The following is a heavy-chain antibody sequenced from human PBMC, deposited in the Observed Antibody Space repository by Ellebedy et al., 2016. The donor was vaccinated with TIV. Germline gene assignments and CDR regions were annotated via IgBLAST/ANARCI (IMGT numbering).Heavy chain of an antibody. CDR1: GFTFGGYA. V-gene: IGHV3-23*01. CDR2: INSRGGTT. CDR3: AKDKVFCDSKWEIDV. Sequence: PGGSLRLSCAASGFTFGGYAMSWVRKTQGKRMEWGSGINSRGGTTSYADAVKGRFTISRDNSKNTLSLQIISLSAEDTAVYYCAKDKVFCDSKWEIDVWGQGTTVTVSS. D-gene: IGHD1-26*01. J-gene: IGHJ6*02.